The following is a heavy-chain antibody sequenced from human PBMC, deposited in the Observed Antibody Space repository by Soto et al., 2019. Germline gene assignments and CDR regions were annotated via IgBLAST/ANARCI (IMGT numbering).Heavy chain of an antibody. CDR2: INQGGSQK. D-gene: IGHD2-15*01. Sequence: EVQLVESGGGLVQPGGSLRLSCAGSGFRFSSSWMSWIRQAPGKGLQWVADINQGGSQKYYVDSAKGRFTISRDNAKTSLYLQMNILRAEDTATYYCACWADAADEDYFHHWGQGTLVTVSS. J-gene: IGHJ1*01. V-gene: IGHV3-7*03. CDR1: GFRFSSSW. CDR3: ACWADAADEDYFHH.